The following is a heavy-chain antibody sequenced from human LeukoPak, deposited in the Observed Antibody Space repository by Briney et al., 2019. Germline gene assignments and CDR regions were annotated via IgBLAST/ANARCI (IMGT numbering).Heavy chain of an antibody. J-gene: IGHJ3*02. CDR1: GFTFSSYA. V-gene: IGHV3-30-3*01. CDR3: AREQTRYSSSWYGAFDI. D-gene: IGHD6-13*01. Sequence: GGSLRLSCAASGFTFSSYAMHWVRQAPGKGLEWVAVISYDGSNKYYADSVKGRFTISRDNSKNTLYLQMNSLRAEDTAVYYCAREQTRYSSSWYGAFDIWGQGTMVTVSS. CDR2: ISYDGSNK.